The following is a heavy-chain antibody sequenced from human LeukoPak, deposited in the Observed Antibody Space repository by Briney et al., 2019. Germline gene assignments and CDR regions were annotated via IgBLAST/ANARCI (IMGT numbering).Heavy chain of an antibody. V-gene: IGHV1-2*02. CDR2: INPNSAGT. J-gene: IGHJ4*02. CDR1: GYTFTGYY. D-gene: IGHD6-19*01. Sequence: ASVKVSCKASGYTFTGYYMHWVRQAPGHGLEWMGWINPNSAGTNYAQKFQVRVTMTRDTSISTAYMELSRLRSDDTAVYYCASGYTSGWTETPFDYWGQGTLVTVSS. CDR3: ASGYTSGWTETPFDY.